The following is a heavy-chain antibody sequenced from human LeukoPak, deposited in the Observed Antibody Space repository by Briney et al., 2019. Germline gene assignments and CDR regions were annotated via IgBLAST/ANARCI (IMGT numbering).Heavy chain of an antibody. V-gene: IGHV1-2*02. D-gene: IGHD4-17*01. J-gene: IGHJ5*02. CDR2: INPNSGGT. Sequence: GASVKVSCKASGYTFTGYYMHWVRQAPGQGLEWMGWINPNSGGTNYAQKFQGRVTMTRDTSISTAYMELSRLRSDDTAVYYCARDDYGDYVGLGPWGQGTLVTVSS. CDR1: GYTFTGYY. CDR3: ARDDYGDYVGLGP.